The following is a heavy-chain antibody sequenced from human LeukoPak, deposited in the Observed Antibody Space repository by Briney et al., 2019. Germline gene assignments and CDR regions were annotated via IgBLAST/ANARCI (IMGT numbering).Heavy chain of an antibody. CDR2: ISYSGST. D-gene: IGHD3-22*01. Sequence: SETLSLTCTVSGVSISSYYWSWTRQPPGKGLEWIACISYSGSTKYNPSLKSRVTISVDTSKNQLSLKLSSVTAADTAVYYCAREPGFDSSGYLNWFDPWGQGTLVTVSS. V-gene: IGHV4-59*01. J-gene: IGHJ5*02. CDR1: GVSISSYY. CDR3: AREPGFDSSGYLNWFDP.